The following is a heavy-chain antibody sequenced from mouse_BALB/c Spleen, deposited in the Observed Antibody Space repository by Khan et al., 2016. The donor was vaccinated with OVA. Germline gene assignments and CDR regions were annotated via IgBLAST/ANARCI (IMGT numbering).Heavy chain of an antibody. V-gene: IGHV1-26*01. CDR2: VNPNTGGS. J-gene: IGHJ3*01. CDR3: ARGYDFFAY. Sequence: VKLGASVKISCKASGYSFTLYYMTWVKQSHGKSLEWIGRVNPNTGGSDYNQEFKGKAILTVDKSSNTAYMELHSLTSEDSAVYYCARGYDFFAYWGQGTLVTVSA. D-gene: IGHD2-14*01. CDR1: GYSFTLYY.